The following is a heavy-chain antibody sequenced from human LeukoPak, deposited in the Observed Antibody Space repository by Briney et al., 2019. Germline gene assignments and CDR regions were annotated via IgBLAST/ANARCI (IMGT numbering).Heavy chain of an antibody. J-gene: IGHJ4*02. CDR2: IKTDGSHT. Sequence: PGGPLRLSCAASGFTFSSYWMTWVRQAPGKGLEWVANIKTDGSHTYYVDFVKGRFTISRDNAKNLLFLQLGSLRADDTGVYYCARASMGGRDYHLDSWGQGTLVTVSS. D-gene: IGHD4/OR15-4a*01. CDR1: GFTFSSYW. CDR3: ARASMGGRDYHLDS. V-gene: IGHV3-7*01.